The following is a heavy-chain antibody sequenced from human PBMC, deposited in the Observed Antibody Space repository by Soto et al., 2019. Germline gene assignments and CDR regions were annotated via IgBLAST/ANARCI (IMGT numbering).Heavy chain of an antibody. D-gene: IGHD2-2*01. CDR1: GGSISSYY. CDR2: IYYSGST. J-gene: IGHJ5*02. Sequence: QVQLQESGPGLVKPSETLSLTCTVSGGSISSYYWSWIRQPPGKGLEWIGYIYYSGSTNYNPSLTRRVTISVDTSKYQFSLKLSSVTAADTAVYYCAREVIGYCSSTSCRYNWFDPWGQGTLVTVSS. V-gene: IGHV4-59*01. CDR3: AREVIGYCSSTSCRYNWFDP.